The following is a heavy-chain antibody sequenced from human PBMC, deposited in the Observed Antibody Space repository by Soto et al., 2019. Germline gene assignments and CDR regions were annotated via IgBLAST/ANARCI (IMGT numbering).Heavy chain of an antibody. CDR2: TSYDGKNK. CDR1: GFTFSNYA. D-gene: IGHD3-10*01. V-gene: IGHV3-30*04. Sequence: QVQLVESGGGVVQPGRSMRLSCAASGFTFSNYAKHWVRQSPGKGLEWVAVTSYDGKNKYDADSVKGRFTISRDNSKNALYLQMNGLRAEATAVYYCGRDMGYSGSGQSTNIDYYYYGLDVCGQGTTVTVCS. J-gene: IGHJ6*02. CDR3: GRDMGYSGSGQSTNIDYYYYGLDV.